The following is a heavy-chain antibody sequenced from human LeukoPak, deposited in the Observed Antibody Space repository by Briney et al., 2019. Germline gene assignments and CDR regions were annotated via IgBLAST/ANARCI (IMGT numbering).Heavy chain of an antibody. Sequence: SETLSLTCTVSGGSISSSSYYWGWIRQPPGKGLEWIGSIYYSGSTYYNPSLKSRVTISVDTSKNQFSLKLSSVTAADTAVYYCARHESYGDYLDYWGQGTLVTVSS. J-gene: IGHJ4*02. D-gene: IGHD4-17*01. CDR1: GGSISSSSYY. CDR2: IYYSGST. V-gene: IGHV4-39*01. CDR3: ARHESYGDYLDY.